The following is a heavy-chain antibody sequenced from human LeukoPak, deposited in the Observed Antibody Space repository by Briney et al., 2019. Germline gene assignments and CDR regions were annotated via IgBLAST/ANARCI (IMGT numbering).Heavy chain of an antibody. CDR2: IKQDGSET. D-gene: IGHD2/OR15-2a*01. J-gene: IGHJ4*02. V-gene: IGHV3-7*01. Sequence: GGSLRLSCAASGFTFSNYWMSWVRQAPGKGLEWVANIKQDGSETYYVDSVTGRFTISRDNAKNSLFLQMNSLRAEDTAVYYCAREGNRRSFDYWGQGTLVTVSS. CDR3: AREGNRRSFDY. CDR1: GFTFSNYW.